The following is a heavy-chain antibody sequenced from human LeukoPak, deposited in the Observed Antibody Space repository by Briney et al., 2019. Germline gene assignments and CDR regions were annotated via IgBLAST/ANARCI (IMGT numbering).Heavy chain of an antibody. V-gene: IGHV4-39*01. J-gene: IGHJ4*02. CDR1: GGSISSSSYY. D-gene: IGHD6-6*01. Sequence: SETLSFTCTVSGGSISSSSYYWGWIRQPPGKGLEWIGSIYYSGSTYYNPSLKSRVTISVDTSKNQFSLKLSSVTAADTAVYYCARGVLPHWYSSSSGYFDYWGQGTLVTVSS. CDR2: IYYSGST. CDR3: ARGVLPHWYSSSSGYFDY.